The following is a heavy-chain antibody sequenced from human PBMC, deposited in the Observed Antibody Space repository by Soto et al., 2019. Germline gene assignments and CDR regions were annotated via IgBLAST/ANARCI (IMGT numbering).Heavy chain of an antibody. CDR3: ARRGNYDFWSGYYYYYYGMDV. V-gene: IGHV3-74*01. D-gene: IGHD3-3*01. CDR1: GFTFSSYW. J-gene: IGHJ6*02. Sequence: QPGGSLRLSCAASGFTFSSYWMHWVRQAPGKGLVWVSRINSDGSSTSYADSVKGRFTISRDNARNTLYLQMNSLRAEDTAVYYCARRGNYDFWSGYYYYYYGMDVWGQGTTVTVSS. CDR2: INSDGSST.